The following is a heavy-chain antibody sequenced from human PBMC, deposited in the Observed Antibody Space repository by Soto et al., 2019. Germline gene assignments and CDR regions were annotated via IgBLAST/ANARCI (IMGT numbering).Heavy chain of an antibody. J-gene: IGHJ6*02. D-gene: IGHD2-8*01. CDR2: IYYSGST. CDR1: GGSISSSSYY. Sequence: SETLSLTCTVSGGSISSSSYYWGWIRQPPGKGLEWIGYIYYSGSTYYNPSLKSRVTISVDTSKNQFSLKLSSVTAADTAVYYCARGVGYCTNGVCYSYYGMDVWGQGTTVTVSS. CDR3: ARGVGYCTNGVCYSYYGMDV. V-gene: IGHV4-30-4*08.